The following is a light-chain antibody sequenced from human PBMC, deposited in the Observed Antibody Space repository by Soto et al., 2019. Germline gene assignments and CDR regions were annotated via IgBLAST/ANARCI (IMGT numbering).Light chain of an antibody. J-gene: IGLJ2*01. V-gene: IGLV2-23*02. CDR3: CSFAGGATFV. CDR1: SNDVGGYDL. CDR2: EAT. Sequence: QSALTQPASVSGSPGQSITISCTGTSNDVGGYDLVSWYQHHPGKAPKLIIYEATKRPSGVSDRFSGSKSGNTASLKISALQAEDEADYSCCSFAGGATFVFGGGTKLTVL.